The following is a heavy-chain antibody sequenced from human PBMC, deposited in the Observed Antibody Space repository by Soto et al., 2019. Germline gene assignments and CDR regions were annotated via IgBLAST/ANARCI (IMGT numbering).Heavy chain of an antibody. Sequence: GGSLRLSCAASGFTFSSYAMSWVRQAPGKGLEWVSAISGSGGSTYYADSVKGRFTISRDNSKNTLYLQMNSLRAEDTAVYYCAKDTGVVVVITTYAFDIWGQGTMVTVSS. CDR2: ISGSGGST. V-gene: IGHV3-23*01. D-gene: IGHD3-22*01. J-gene: IGHJ3*02. CDR1: GFTFSSYA. CDR3: AKDTGVVVVITTYAFDI.